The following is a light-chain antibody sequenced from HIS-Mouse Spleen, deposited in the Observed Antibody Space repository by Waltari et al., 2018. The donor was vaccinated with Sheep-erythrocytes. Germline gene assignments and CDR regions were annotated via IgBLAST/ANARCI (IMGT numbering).Light chain of an antibody. V-gene: IGLV6-57*04. CDR1: SSSIASHY. CDR2: EDN. Sequence: NFMLTQPHSVSESPGKTVTISCTRSSSSIASHYLQGYQQRPGSAPTTVIYEDNQRPSGVPDRFSGSIDSSSNSASLTISGLKTEDEADYYCQSYDSSNYVFGTGTKVTVL. J-gene: IGLJ1*01. CDR3: QSYDSSNYV.